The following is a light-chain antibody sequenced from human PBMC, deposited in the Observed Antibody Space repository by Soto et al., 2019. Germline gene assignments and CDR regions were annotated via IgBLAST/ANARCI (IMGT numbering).Light chain of an antibody. V-gene: IGKV1-5*01. CDR3: QQYKSYWT. CDR1: QSISSW. J-gene: IGKJ1*01. Sequence: DIQMTQSPSTLSASVGDRVTITCRASQSISSWLAWYQQKPGKAPKLLNYDASSLESGVPSRFSGSGSGTEVTLTISSLQPDDFATYYCQQYKSYWTFGQGTKVEIK. CDR2: DAS.